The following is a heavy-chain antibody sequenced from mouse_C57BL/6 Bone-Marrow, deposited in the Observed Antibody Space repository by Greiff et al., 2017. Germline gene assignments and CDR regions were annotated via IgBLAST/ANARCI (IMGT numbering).Heavy chain of an antibody. J-gene: IGHJ3*01. CDR2: INSSNGGT. CDR1: GYTFTSYW. D-gene: IGHD2-1*01. Sequence: VQLQQPGTELVKPGASVKLSCKASGYTFTSYWMHWVTQRPGQGLEWIGNINSSNGGTNYNAKFKSKTTLTVDKTSRTAYMQPGSLTSEDSAVYSCARGLYPAWFAYWGQGTLVTVSA. V-gene: IGHV1-53*01. CDR3: ARGLYPAWFAY.